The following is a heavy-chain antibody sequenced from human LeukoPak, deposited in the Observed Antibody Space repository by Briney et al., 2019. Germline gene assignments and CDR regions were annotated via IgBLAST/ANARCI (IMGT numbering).Heavy chain of an antibody. D-gene: IGHD3-22*01. J-gene: IGHJ4*02. CDR2: ISGSGGST. V-gene: IGHV3-23*01. Sequence: GGSLRLSCAASGFTFSSYAMIWVRQAPRKGLEWVSAISGSGGSTYYADSVKGRFTISRDNSKNPLYLQMNSLRAEDTAVYYCAKGRKLEYYDSSGLDFWGQGTMVTVSS. CDR3: AKGRKLEYYDSSGLDF. CDR1: GFTFSSYA.